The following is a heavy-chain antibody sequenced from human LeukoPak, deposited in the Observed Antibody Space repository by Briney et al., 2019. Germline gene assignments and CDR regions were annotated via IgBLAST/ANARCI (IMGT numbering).Heavy chain of an antibody. Sequence: MPSETLSLTCTVSGASISSYYWSWIRQPPGKGVEWIGFLYDSGSTNYNPSLKSRVTISVDTSKNQFSLNLSSVTAADTAVYYCAKHGGSWTFDDWGQGTLVTVSS. CDR3: AKHGGSWTFDD. J-gene: IGHJ4*02. D-gene: IGHD6-13*01. V-gene: IGHV4-59*08. CDR1: GASISSYY. CDR2: LYDSGST.